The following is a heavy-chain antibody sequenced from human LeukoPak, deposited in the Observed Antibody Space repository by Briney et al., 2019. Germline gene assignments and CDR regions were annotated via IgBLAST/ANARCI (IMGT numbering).Heavy chain of an antibody. CDR2: ISWNSGSI. J-gene: IGHJ4*02. CDR1: GFTFSDYY. D-gene: IGHD5-12*01. V-gene: IGHV3-9*01. CDR3: AKSIGIVDGYYFDY. Sequence: GGSLRLSCAASGFTFSDYYMSWIRQAPGKGLEWVSGISWNSGSIGYADSVKGRFTISRDNAKNSLYLQMNSLRAEDTALYYCAKSIGIVDGYYFDYWGQGTLVTVSS.